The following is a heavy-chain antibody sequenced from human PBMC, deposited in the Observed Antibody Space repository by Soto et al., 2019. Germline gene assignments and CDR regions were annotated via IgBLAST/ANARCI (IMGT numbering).Heavy chain of an antibody. D-gene: IGHD3-10*01. V-gene: IGHV2-5*02. J-gene: IGHJ5*02. CDR3: AAHGSGTYYDPLYNWFDP. CDR2: IYWGDDK. CDR1: GFSLSTSGVG. Sequence: QITLQESGPTLVKPTQTLTLTCTFSGFSLSTSGVGVGWIRQPPGKALEWLALIYWGDDKRYSPSLKSRLSITEDTSKNQVVLTMTNMDPEDTATYYCAAHGSGTYYDPLYNWFDPWGPGTLVTVSS.